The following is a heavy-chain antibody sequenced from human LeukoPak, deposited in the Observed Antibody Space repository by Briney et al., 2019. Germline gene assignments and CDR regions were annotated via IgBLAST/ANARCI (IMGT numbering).Heavy chain of an antibody. CDR2: IIDTGST. CDR3: ARGLASGYPPIPFDY. J-gene: IGHJ4*02. Sequence: PSETLSLTCTVSGGSISSFYWTWLRQPPGKGLEWIGEIIDTGSTKYNSSLKSRITISVDTSKNEFSLNLTSVTAADTAIYYCARGLASGYPPIPFDYWGQGTLVTVSS. V-gene: IGHV4-34*12. CDR1: GGSISSFY. D-gene: IGHD3-3*01.